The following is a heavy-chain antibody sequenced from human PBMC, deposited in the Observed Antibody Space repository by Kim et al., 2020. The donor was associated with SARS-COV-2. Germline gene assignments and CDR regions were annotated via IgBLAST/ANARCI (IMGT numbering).Heavy chain of an antibody. D-gene: IGHD3-10*01. CDR1: GYSFTSYW. J-gene: IGHJ3*02. Sequence: GESLKISCKGSGYSFTSYWIGWVRQMPGKGLEWMGIIYPGDSDTRYSPSFQGQVTISADKSISTAYLQWSSLKASDTAMYYCARHPRWFGDGNDAFDIWGQGTMVTVSS. V-gene: IGHV5-51*01. CDR2: IYPGDSDT. CDR3: ARHPRWFGDGNDAFDI.